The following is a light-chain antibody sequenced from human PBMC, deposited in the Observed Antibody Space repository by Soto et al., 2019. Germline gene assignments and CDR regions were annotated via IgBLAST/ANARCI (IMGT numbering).Light chain of an antibody. CDR1: QSVDSSF. Sequence: EIVLTQSPGSLSLSPGERATLSCRASQSVDSSFFAWYQQKPGQAPRLLIYGASNRATGIPDRFSGRGSGTDFTLTISRLEPEDFAVYYCQQYVSSVTFGQGTEVEIK. J-gene: IGKJ1*01. V-gene: IGKV3-20*01. CDR2: GAS. CDR3: QQYVSSVT.